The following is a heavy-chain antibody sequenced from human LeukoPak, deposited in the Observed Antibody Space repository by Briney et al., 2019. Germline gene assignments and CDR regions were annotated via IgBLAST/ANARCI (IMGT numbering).Heavy chain of an antibody. D-gene: IGHD3-10*02. V-gene: IGHV3-48*03. J-gene: IGHJ6*04. Sequence: GGSLRLSCAASGFTFSSYEMNWVRQAPGKGLEWVSYISSSGTSIYYADSVKGRFTISRDNAKNSLYLQMNSLRAEDTAVYYCAELGITMIGGVWGKGTTVTISS. CDR3: AELGITMIGGV. CDR2: ISSSGTSI. CDR1: GFTFSSYE.